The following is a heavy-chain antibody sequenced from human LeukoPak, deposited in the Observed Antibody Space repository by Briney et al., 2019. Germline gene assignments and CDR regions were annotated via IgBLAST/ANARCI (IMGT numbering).Heavy chain of an antibody. J-gene: IGHJ4*02. CDR1: GFGLSVLS. V-gene: IGHV1-24*01. CDR3: STDSGRSYFYFDF. Sequence: ASVKVSCKISGFGLSVLSIHWMRQAPGKGLEWVGGIRPETGEPIFAQKFRGRVTITEDTFTDTGYLELRGLTSEDTAVYYCSTDSGRSYFYFDFWGQGTLVAVSS. CDR2: IRPETGEP. D-gene: IGHD3-10*01.